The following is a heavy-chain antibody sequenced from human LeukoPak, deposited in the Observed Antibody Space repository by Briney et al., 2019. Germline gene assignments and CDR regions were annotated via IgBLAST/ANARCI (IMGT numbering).Heavy chain of an antibody. V-gene: IGHV1-18*01. J-gene: IGHJ4*02. D-gene: IGHD2-15*01. CDR3: ARDGYCSGGSCYFLAPFDY. Sequence: GASVKVSCKASGYTFTSCGISWVRQAPGQGLEWMGWVSAYNGNTNYAQKLQGRVTMTTETSTSTAYMELRSLRSDDTAVYYCARDGYCSGGSCYFLAPFDYWGQGTLVTVSS. CDR1: GYTFTSCG. CDR2: VSAYNGNT.